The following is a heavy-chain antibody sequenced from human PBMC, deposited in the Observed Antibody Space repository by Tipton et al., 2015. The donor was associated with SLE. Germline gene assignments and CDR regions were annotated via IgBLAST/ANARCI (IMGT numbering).Heavy chain of an antibody. CDR3: ASFDYGDYWY. Sequence: TLSLTCTVSGGSLSSYYWSWIRQPPGKGLEWIGYIYYSGSTNNNPSLKSRVTISVDPSKNQFSLKLSSVTAADTAVYYCASFDYGDYWYWGQGTLVTVSS. D-gene: IGHD4-17*01. CDR2: IYYSGST. J-gene: IGHJ4*02. V-gene: IGHV4-59*01. CDR1: GGSLSSYY.